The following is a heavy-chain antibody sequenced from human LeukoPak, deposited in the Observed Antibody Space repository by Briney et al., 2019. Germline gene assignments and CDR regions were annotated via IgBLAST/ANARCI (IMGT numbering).Heavy chain of an antibody. Sequence: ASVKVSCKASGGTFSSYAVSWVRQAPGQGLEWMGWISAYNGNTNYAQKLQGRVTMTTDTSTSTAYMELRSLRSDGTAVYYCARVIAPGPAAYYFDYWGQGTLVTVSS. J-gene: IGHJ4*02. CDR1: GGTFSSYA. CDR3: ARVIAPGPAAYYFDY. V-gene: IGHV1-18*01. D-gene: IGHD2-2*01. CDR2: ISAYNGNT.